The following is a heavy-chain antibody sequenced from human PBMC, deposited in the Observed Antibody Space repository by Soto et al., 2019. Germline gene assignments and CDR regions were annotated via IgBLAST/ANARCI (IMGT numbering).Heavy chain of an antibody. CDR1: GGTFSSNG. D-gene: IGHD2-8*01. Sequence: QVQLVQSGAEVKKPGSSVKVSCKASGGTFSSNGLIWVRQAPGQGLEWMGGVIPVHGTASYAQRFEGRVTMTADESTSTAYMELSSLRSEDTAVYYCARARYCSNGICLMPRDYYGMDVWGQGTTVTVSS. V-gene: IGHV1-69*01. CDR3: ARARYCSNGICLMPRDYYGMDV. CDR2: VIPVHGTA. J-gene: IGHJ6*02.